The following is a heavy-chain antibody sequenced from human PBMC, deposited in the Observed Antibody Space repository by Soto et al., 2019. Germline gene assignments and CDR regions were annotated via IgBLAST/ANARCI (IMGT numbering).Heavy chain of an antibody. CDR3: ARETQGYCSGGSCYWVNYYYYYMDV. CDR1: GFTFDDYG. D-gene: IGHD2-15*01. V-gene: IGHV3-20*01. Sequence: EVQLVESGGGVVRPGGSLRLSCAASGFTFDDYGMSWVRQAPGKGLELVSGINWNGGSTGYADSVKGRFTISRDNAKNSLYLQMNSLRAEDTALYHCARETQGYCSGGSCYWVNYYYYYMDVWGKGTTVTVSS. CDR2: INWNGGST. J-gene: IGHJ6*03.